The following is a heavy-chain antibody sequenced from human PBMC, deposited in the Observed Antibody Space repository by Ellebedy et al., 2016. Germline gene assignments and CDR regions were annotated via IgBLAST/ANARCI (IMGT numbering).Heavy chain of an antibody. D-gene: IGHD3-3*01. Sequence: GESLKISXTASGFTFGDYAMSWFRQAPGKGLEWVANIKQDGSERYYVDSVKGRFTISRDNAKNSLYLQMNSLRADDTAVYYCARDPTYWRHWGQGTLVTVSS. CDR2: IKQDGSER. V-gene: IGHV3-7*01. CDR3: ARDPTYWRH. J-gene: IGHJ4*02. CDR1: GFTFGDYA.